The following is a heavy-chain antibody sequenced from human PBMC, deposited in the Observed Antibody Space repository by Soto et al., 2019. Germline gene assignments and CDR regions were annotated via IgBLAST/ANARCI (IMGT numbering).Heavy chain of an antibody. CDR1: GFSVSSNY. J-gene: IGHJ4*02. CDR2: IYSGGST. D-gene: IGHD5-12*01. CDR3: AVKLGKYSGEFNY. Sequence: GGSLRLSCAASGFSVSSNYMNWVRQAPGKGLEWVSVIYSGGSTYYADSMKGRFTISRDNSKNTLYLQMNSLRAEDTAVYYCAVKLGKYSGEFNYWGQGTQVTAPQ. V-gene: IGHV3-53*01.